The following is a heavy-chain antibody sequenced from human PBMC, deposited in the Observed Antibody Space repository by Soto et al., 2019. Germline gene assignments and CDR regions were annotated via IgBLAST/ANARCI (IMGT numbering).Heavy chain of an antibody. CDR1: GFTVSNHY. D-gene: IGHD2-8*02. CDR3: TRALPDFETTGHYIDY. CDR2: IYSGGSR. J-gene: IGHJ4*02. Sequence: GGSLRLCCSASGFTVSNHYMTWVRQAPGKGLEWVSVIYSGGSRYYADSVKGRFAISRDHSKNTLYLQMNSLTAEDTAVYYCTRALPDFETTGHYIDYWGQGTLVTVSS. V-gene: IGHV3-53*01.